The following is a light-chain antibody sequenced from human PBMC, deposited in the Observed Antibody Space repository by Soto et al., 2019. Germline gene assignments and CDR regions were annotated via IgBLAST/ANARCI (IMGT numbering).Light chain of an antibody. V-gene: IGLV2-18*02. CDR2: DVT. J-gene: IGLJ1*01. CDR1: ISDAGFYAR. Sequence: LTQPPSVSGSPGQSVTISCTGTISDAGFYARVSWYQQPPGTAPKLLIYDVTSRPSGVPDRFSGSRSGKTASLTISGLQAEDEADYYCSSYTSSSTYVFGPGTKLTVL. CDR3: SSYTSSSTYV.